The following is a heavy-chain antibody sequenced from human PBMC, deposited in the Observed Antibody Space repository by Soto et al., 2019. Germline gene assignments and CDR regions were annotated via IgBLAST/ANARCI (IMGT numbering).Heavy chain of an antibody. Sequence: GGSLRLSCAASGFTFSSYWMHWVRQAPGKGLVWVSRINSDGSSTSYADSVKGRFTISRDNAKNTLYLQMNSLRAEDTAVYYCASFTGGVYYYDSSGKGYWGQGTLVTVSS. D-gene: IGHD3-22*01. CDR1: GFTFSSYW. J-gene: IGHJ4*02. V-gene: IGHV3-74*01. CDR2: INSDGSST. CDR3: ASFTGGVYYYDSSGKGY.